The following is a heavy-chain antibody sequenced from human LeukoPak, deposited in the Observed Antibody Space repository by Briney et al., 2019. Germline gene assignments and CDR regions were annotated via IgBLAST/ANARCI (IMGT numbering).Heavy chain of an antibody. CDR2: VNRDGSET. CDR1: GFTLSNHW. D-gene: IGHD3-22*01. J-gene: IGHJ4*02. V-gene: IGHV3-7*01. Sequence: GGSLRLSCAASGFTLSNHWMTWVRQVPGRGPEWVANVNRDGSETYYLDSVKGRFTISRDNAKNSLYLQMNSLRAEDTAVYYCARGTMYYYDSSGYYRNFDYWGQGTLVTVSS. CDR3: ARGTMYYYDSSGYYRNFDY.